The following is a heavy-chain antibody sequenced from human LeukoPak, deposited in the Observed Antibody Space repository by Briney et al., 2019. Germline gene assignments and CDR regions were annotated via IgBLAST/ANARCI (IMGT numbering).Heavy chain of an antibody. V-gene: IGHV4-4*07. D-gene: IGHD4-17*01. CDR3: ARGLPSYGDYVDYYYYMDV. J-gene: IGHJ6*03. CDR1: GDSISGFY. CDR2: IFTSGST. Sequence: TSETLSLTCTVSGDSISGFYWSWIRQPAGKGLQWIGRIFTSGSTNYNTSLKSRVTMSVDRSINEFSLTVRSVTAADTALYYCARGLPSYGDYVDYYYYMDVWGKGTTVTVSS.